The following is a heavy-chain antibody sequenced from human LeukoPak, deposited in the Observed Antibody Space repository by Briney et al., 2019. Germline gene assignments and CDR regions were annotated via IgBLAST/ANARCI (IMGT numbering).Heavy chain of an antibody. Sequence: SETLSLTCAVYGGSLSGYYWSWIRQPPGKGLEWIGEINHSGSTNYNPSLKSRVTISVDTSKDQFSLKLSSVTAADTAVYYCARRYCTNGVCFSYYFDYWGQGTLVTVSS. D-gene: IGHD2-8*01. V-gene: IGHV4-34*01. CDR2: INHSGST. CDR3: ARRYCTNGVCFSYYFDY. CDR1: GGSLSGYY. J-gene: IGHJ4*02.